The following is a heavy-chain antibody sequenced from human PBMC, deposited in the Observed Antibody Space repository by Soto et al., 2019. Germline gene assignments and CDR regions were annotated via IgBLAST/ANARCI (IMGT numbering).Heavy chain of an antibody. V-gene: IGHV3-66*01. Sequence: EVQLVESGGGLVQPGGSLRLSCAASGFTVSSNYMSWVRQAPGKGLEWVSVISSGGSTYYGDSVKGRFTISRDNSKNKLYVQMNSLRAEDTAVYYCARDYYGSGSHYYMDVWGKGTTVTVSS. CDR2: ISSGGST. CDR3: ARDYYGSGSHYYMDV. J-gene: IGHJ6*03. CDR1: GFTVSSNY. D-gene: IGHD3-10*01.